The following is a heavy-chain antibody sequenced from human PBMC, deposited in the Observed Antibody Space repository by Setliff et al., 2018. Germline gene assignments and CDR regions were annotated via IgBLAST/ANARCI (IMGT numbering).Heavy chain of an antibody. CDR3: ARENYYVSSGYYYGVDY. Sequence: GGSLRLSCEASGFSFSDYAMSWVRQAPGKGLEWVASISTSSSYIYTADSLKGRFTVSRDNAKNSLYLQMNSLRAEDTAVYYCARENYYVSSGYYYGVDYWGQGTLVTV. D-gene: IGHD3-22*01. V-gene: IGHV3-21*04. J-gene: IGHJ4*02. CDR1: GFSFSDYA. CDR2: ISTSSSYI.